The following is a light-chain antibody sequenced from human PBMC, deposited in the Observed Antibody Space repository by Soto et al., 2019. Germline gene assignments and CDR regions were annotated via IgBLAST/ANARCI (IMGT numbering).Light chain of an antibody. Sequence: EIVLTQSPGTLSLSPGERATLSCRASQSFSSSYLAWYQQKPGQAPRLLIYGASSRATGIQDRFSGSGSGTDFTLTISCLEPEDCAVYYCQHYGSALFTFGPGTKVDVK. J-gene: IGKJ3*01. CDR2: GAS. CDR3: QHYGSALFT. CDR1: QSFSSSY. V-gene: IGKV3-20*01.